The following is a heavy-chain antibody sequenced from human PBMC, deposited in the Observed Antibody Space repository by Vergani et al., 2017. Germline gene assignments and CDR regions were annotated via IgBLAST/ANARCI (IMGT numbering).Heavy chain of an antibody. J-gene: IGHJ6*03. CDR3: ARAGCSGGSCYSISYYYYYYMDV. CDR2: ISAYNGNT. CDR1: GYTFTGYY. D-gene: IGHD2-15*01. V-gene: IGHV1-18*04. Sequence: QVQLVQSGAEVKKPGASVKVSCKASGYTFTGYYMHWVRQAPGQGLEWMGWISAYNGNTNYAQKLQGRVTMTTDTSTSTAYMELRSLRSDDTAVYYCARAGCSGGSCYSISYYYYYYMDVWGKGP.